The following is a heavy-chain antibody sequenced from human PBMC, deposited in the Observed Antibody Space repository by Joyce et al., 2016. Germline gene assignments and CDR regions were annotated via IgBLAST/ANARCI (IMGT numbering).Heavy chain of an antibody. CDR3: AKILTATYSSGWFLDY. J-gene: IGHJ4*02. V-gene: IGHV3-30*18. Sequence: QVQLVESGGGVVQPGRSLRLSCAASGFTLSNYGVPWVRQAPGKGLEWVAVISYDGIYKYYADSVKGRFTISRDNSKNTVFLERNSLRAEDTAVYYCAKILTATYSSGWFLDYWGQGTLVAVSS. CDR1: GFTLSNYG. D-gene: IGHD6-25*01. CDR2: ISYDGIYK.